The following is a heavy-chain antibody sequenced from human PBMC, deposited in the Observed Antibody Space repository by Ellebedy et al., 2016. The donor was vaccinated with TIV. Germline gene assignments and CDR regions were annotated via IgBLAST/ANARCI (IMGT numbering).Heavy chain of an antibody. CDR2: IRNKVNSYTT. Sequence: PGGSLRLSCAASGFTFSDHYMDWVRQAPGKGLEWVGRIRNKVNSYTTEYAASVKGRCTVSRDDSENSSYLQMNSLKIEDTAVYYCARAVRHGIHDAIDVWGQGTMVTVSS. CDR1: GFTFSDHY. D-gene: IGHD1-26*01. J-gene: IGHJ3*01. CDR3: ARAVRHGIHDAIDV. V-gene: IGHV3-72*01.